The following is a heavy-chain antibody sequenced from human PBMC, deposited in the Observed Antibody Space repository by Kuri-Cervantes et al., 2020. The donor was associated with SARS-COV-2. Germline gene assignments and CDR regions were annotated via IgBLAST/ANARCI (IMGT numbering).Heavy chain of an antibody. CDR1: GFTFSSYW. CDR2: INSDGSST. Sequence: LSLTCAASGFTFSSYWMHWVRQAPGKGLVWVSRINSDGSSTSYADSVKGRFTISRDNSKNTPYLQMHSLKTEDTAVYYCTTLIDYWGQGALVTVSS. CDR3: TTLIDY. J-gene: IGHJ4*02. D-gene: IGHD1-1*01. V-gene: IGHV3-74*01.